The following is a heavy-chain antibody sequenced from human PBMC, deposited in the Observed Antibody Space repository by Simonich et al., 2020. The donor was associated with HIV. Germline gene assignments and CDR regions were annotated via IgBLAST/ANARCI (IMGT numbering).Heavy chain of an antibody. Sequence: EVQLVQSGAEVKKPGATVKISCRVFGYTFTDYYIHWVQQVPGKGLEWIGLVDPEQAETIDAEKFQGRLTITADTSPDIAYMELSSLRSEDTAVYYCATVGLRDGYNYYWGQGTLITVSS. CDR3: ATVGLRDGYNYY. CDR1: GYTFTDYY. CDR2: VDPEQAET. D-gene: IGHD1-1*01. J-gene: IGHJ4*02. V-gene: IGHV1-69-2*01.